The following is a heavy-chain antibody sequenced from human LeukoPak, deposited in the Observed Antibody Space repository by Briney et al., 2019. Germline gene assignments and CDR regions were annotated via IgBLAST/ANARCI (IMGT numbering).Heavy chain of an antibody. CDR2: INHSGST. J-gene: IGHJ4*02. Sequence: SETLSLTCAVYGGSFSGYYWSWIRQPPGKGLEWIGEINHSGSTNYNPSLKSRVTMSVDTSKNQFSLKLSSVTAADTAVYYCARKGRGYSYGCFDYWGQGTLVTVSS. V-gene: IGHV4-34*01. CDR1: GGSFSGYY. CDR3: ARKGRGYSYGCFDY. D-gene: IGHD5-18*01.